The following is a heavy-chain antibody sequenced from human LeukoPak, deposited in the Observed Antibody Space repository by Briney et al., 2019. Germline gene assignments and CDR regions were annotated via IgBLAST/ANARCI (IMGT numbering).Heavy chain of an antibody. D-gene: IGHD2-15*01. Sequence: PSETLSLTCTVSGGSLSSYYWSWIRQPPGKGLEWIGYIYYSGSTNYNPSLKSRVTISVDTSKNQFSLKLSSVTAADTAVYYCARENCSGGSCYSEYYFDYWGQGTLVTVSS. CDR3: ARENCSGGSCYSEYYFDY. V-gene: IGHV4-59*01. CDR2: IYYSGST. CDR1: GGSLSSYY. J-gene: IGHJ4*02.